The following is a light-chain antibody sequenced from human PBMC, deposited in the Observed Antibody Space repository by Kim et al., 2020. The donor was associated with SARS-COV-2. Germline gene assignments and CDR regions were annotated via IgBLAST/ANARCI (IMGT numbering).Light chain of an antibody. V-gene: IGLV2-14*03. CDR2: DVS. J-gene: IGLJ2*01. CDR3: SSYTSSSTLGV. Sequence: QSLTSSCTGTSSDVGGYNYVSWYQQHPGKAHKLMIYDVSNRPSGVSNRFSGSKSGNTASLTISGLQAEDEADYYCSSYTSSSTLGVFGGGTQLTVL. CDR1: SSDVGGYNY.